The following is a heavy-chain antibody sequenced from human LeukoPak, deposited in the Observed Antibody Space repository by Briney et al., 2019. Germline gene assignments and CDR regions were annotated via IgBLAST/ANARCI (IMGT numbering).Heavy chain of an antibody. D-gene: IGHD3-22*01. CDR3: AKDYYDSSGSLDRRGAFDI. CDR1: GFTFSSYS. J-gene: IGHJ3*02. V-gene: IGHV3-21*04. CDR2: ISSSSSYI. Sequence: GGSLRLSCAASGFTFSSYSMNWVRQAPGKGLEWVSSISSSSSYIYYADSVKGRFTISRDNSKNTLYLQMNSLRAEDTAVYYCAKDYYDSSGSLDRRGAFDIWGQGTMVTVSS.